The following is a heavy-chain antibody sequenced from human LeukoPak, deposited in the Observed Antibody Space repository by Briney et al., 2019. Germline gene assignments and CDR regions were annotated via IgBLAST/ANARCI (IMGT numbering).Heavy chain of an antibody. V-gene: IGHV4-38-2*02. Sequence: SETLSLPCTVSGYSISSGYYWGWIRQPPGKGLEWIGSIYHSGSTYYNPSLKSRVTISVDTSKNQFSLKLSSVTAADTAVYYCAREGIAVAGTVDYWGQGTLVTVSS. CDR3: AREGIAVAGTVDY. CDR2: IYHSGST. D-gene: IGHD6-19*01. J-gene: IGHJ4*02. CDR1: GYSISSGYY.